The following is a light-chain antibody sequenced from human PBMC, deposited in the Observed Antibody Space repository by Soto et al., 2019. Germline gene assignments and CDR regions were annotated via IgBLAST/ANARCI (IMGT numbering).Light chain of an antibody. CDR3: QQNNGLPT. CDR2: DAS. V-gene: IGKV1-33*01. CDR1: QDITNS. J-gene: IGKJ4*01. Sequence: DIQMTQSPSSLSASVGDRVTITCQASQDITNSLNWYQQKPGKAPKLLICDASTLETGVPSRFSGSGSGTDFTFSISSLQPEDIATYYCQQNNGLPTFGGGTKVEIK.